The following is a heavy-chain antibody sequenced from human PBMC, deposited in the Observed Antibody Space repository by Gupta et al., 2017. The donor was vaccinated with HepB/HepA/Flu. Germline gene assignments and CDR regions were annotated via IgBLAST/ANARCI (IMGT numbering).Heavy chain of an antibody. D-gene: IGHD6-6*01. Sequence: QLQLQESGPGLVKPSETLPLTCTVSGGSISRSSYYWGWIRQPPGRGLEWIGSIYYRGSTCYNPALKSRVTISVDTAKKQFSLKLSSVPGADTAVYYFARTAGAEYQYFAYGCQGIIVTVYS. J-gene: IGHJ4*02. CDR3: ARTAGAEYQYFAY. CDR1: GGSISRSSYY. V-gene: IGHV4-39*01. CDR2: IYYRGST.